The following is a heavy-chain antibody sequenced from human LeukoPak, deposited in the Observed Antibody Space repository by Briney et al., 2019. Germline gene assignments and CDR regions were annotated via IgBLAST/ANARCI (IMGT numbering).Heavy chain of an antibody. CDR2: ISSSSSYI. CDR3: ARFTYYNDNSYDPSADY. V-gene: IGHV3-21*01. D-gene: IGHD3-22*01. Sequence: AGGSLRLSCAASGFTFSSYSMNWVRQAPGKGLEWVSSISSSSSYIYYADSVKGRFTISRDNSKNTLYLQMNRLRTEDTAVYYCARFTYYNDNSYDPSADYWGQGTLVTVSS. CDR1: GFTFSSYS. J-gene: IGHJ4*02.